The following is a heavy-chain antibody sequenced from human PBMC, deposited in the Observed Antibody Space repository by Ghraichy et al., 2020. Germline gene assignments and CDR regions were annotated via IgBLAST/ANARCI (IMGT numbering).Heavy chain of an antibody. J-gene: IGHJ4*02. V-gene: IGHV3-33*01. Sequence: LSLTCAASGFTFRNYGMHWVRQAPGKGLEWVAVIWHDGSNKDHADSVKGRFTISRDNSKSTLYLNMNSLRVEDTALYYCARDPGKDGPMDNWGQGTLVTVSS. CDR1: GFTFRNYG. CDR2: IWHDGSNK. CDR3: ARDPGKDGPMDN.